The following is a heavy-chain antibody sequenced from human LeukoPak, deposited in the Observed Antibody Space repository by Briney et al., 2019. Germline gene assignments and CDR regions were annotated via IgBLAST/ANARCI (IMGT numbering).Heavy chain of an antibody. Sequence: WASVKVSCKASGYTFTSYTMNWVRQAPGQGLEWMGWINTNTGNPTYAQGFTGRFVFSLDTSVSTAYLQISSLKAEDTAVYYCARSFRYFPGYYFDYWGQGTLVTVSS. J-gene: IGHJ4*02. V-gene: IGHV7-4-1*02. D-gene: IGHD3-9*01. CDR1: GYTFTSYT. CDR2: INTNTGNP. CDR3: ARSFRYFPGYYFDY.